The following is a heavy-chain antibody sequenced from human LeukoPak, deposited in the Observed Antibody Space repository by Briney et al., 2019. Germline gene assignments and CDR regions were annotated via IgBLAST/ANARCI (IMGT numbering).Heavy chain of an antibody. CDR1: GYSLTYLS. J-gene: IGHJ4*02. CDR2: FDPEDGEP. CDR3: AKSHGDYGLLDY. D-gene: IGHD4-17*01. V-gene: IGHV1-24*01. Sequence: ASVKVSCKVSGYSLTYLSLHWVRQAPGKGLGWMGGFDPEDGEPIYAQKFQGRLSMTEDTSKDTGYMELRTLRSEDTALYYCAKSHGDYGLLDYWGQGTLVTVSS.